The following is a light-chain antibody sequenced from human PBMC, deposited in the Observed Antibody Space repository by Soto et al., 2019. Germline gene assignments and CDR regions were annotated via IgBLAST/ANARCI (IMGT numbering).Light chain of an antibody. J-gene: IGLJ1*01. CDR1: SSDVGGYNY. V-gene: IGLV2-14*01. CDR3: SSYRSGGTFV. CDR2: VVS. Sequence: QSAVTQPASVSGSPGQSSAISCTGTSSDVGGYNYVSWHQQNPGKAPKLLISVVSNRPSGVSTRFSGSKSGNTASLTISGLQAEDEADYYCSSYRSGGTFVFGSGIKVTVL.